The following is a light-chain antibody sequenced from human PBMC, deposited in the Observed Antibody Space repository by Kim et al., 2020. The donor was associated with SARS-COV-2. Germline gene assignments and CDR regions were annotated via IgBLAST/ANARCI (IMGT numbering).Light chain of an antibody. CDR3: LQDYNYPYT. CDR2: AAS. J-gene: IGKJ2*01. V-gene: IGKV1-6*02. CDR1: QGIRDD. Sequence: AIQMTQSPSSLSASVGDTVTITCRASQGIRDDLGWYQQKPGKAPKLLIFAASNLQGGVPSGFSGRGSGTDFTLTISSLQPEDFATYYCLQDYNYPYTFGQGTKVDIK.